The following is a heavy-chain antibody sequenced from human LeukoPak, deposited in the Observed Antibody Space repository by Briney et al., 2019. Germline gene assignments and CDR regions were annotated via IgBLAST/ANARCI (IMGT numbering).Heavy chain of an antibody. D-gene: IGHD3-22*01. CDR1: GGSVRSGSYY. V-gene: IGHV4-61*01. CDR2: IYYSGST. CDR3: ARGPTDYSDSSGYYFDY. Sequence: SETLSLTCTVSGGSVRSGSYYWHWIRQPPGKGLERIGYIYYSGSTNYNPSLKSRVTMSVDTSKNQFSLKLSSVTAADTAVFYCARGPTDYSDSSGYYFDYWGQGTLVTVSS. J-gene: IGHJ4*02.